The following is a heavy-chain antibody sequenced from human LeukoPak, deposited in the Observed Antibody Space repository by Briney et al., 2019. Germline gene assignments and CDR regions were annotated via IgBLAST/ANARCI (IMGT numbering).Heavy chain of an antibody. V-gene: IGHV3-21*05. CDR2: ISSSGSDI. CDR3: ARDRGYGLGLRVDI. CDR1: GFTFSNYA. Sequence: GGSLRLSCAASGFTFSNYAMRWVRQAPGKGLEWVSYISSSGSDIYYADSVKGRFTISRDNAKNTLYLQMNSLRAEDTAVYYCARDRGYGLGLRVDIWGQGTMVTVSS. J-gene: IGHJ3*02. D-gene: IGHD5-12*01.